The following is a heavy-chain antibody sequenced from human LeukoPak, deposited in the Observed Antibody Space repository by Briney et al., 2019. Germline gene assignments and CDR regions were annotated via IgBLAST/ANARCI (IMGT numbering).Heavy chain of an antibody. CDR3: ARAGGHSSPAGS. J-gene: IGHJ5*02. CDR1: GFTFSSYG. V-gene: IGHV3-30*03. Sequence: PGRSLRLSCAASGFTFSSYGMHWVRQAPGKGLEWVAVISYDGSNKYYADSVKGRFTISRDNSKNTLYLQMNSLRAEDTAVYYCARAGGHSSPAGSWGQGTLVTVSS. CDR2: ISYDGSNK. D-gene: IGHD6-13*01.